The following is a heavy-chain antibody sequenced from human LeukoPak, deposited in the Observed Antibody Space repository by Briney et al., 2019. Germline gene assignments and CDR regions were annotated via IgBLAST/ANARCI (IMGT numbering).Heavy chain of an antibody. CDR3: AREGGSSAAFDY. J-gene: IGHJ4*02. V-gene: IGHV4-59*01. CDR1: GGSISGYY. CDR2: IYYSGST. Sequence: ASETLSLTCTVSGGSISGYYWSWIRQPPGKGLEWIGYIYYSGSTNYNPSLKSRVTISVDTSKNQFSLKLSSVTAADTAVYYCAREGGSSAAFDYWGQGTLVTVSS. D-gene: IGHD1-26*01.